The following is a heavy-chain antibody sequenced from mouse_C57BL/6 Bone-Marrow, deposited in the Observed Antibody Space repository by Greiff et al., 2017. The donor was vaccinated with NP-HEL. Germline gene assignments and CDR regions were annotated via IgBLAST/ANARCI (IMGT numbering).Heavy chain of an antibody. J-gene: IGHJ4*01. CDR3: ARDGYSNYNAMDY. Sequence: EVNVVESEGGLVQPGSSMKLSCTASGFTFSDYYMAWVRQVPEKGLEWVANINYDGSSTYYLDSLKSRFIISRDNAKNILYLQMSSLKSEDTATYYCARDGYSNYNAMDYWGQGTSVTVSS. V-gene: IGHV5-16*01. CDR1: GFTFSDYY. D-gene: IGHD2-5*01. CDR2: INYDGSST.